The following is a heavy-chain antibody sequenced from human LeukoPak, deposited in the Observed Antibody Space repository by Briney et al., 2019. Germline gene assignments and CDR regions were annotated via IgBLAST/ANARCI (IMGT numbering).Heavy chain of an antibody. CDR2: IYYSGST. D-gene: IGHD6-13*01. CDR1: GGSISSGDYY. J-gene: IGHJ5*02. CDR3: ARLQLAAAGNRWFDP. V-gene: IGHV4-39*01. Sequence: PSETLSLTCTVSGGSISSGDYYWARIRQPPGRGREWIGSIYYSGSTYYNPSLKSRVTISVDTSKNQFSLRLSSVTAADTAVYYCARLQLAAAGNRWFDPWGQGTLVTVSS.